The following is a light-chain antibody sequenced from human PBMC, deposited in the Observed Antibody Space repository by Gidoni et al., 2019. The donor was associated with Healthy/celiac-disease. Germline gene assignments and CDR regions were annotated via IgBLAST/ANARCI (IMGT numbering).Light chain of an antibody. CDR2: AAS. J-gene: IGKJ1*01. CDR1: QSISSY. V-gene: IGKV1-39*01. CDR3: QQSYSTPRT. Sequence: DIQMTQSPSSLSASVGDRVTITCRASQSISSYLNWYQKKPGKAPKLLIYAASSLQSGVPSRFSGSGSGTDFTLTIRSLQPEDFATYYCQQSYSTPRTFGQGTKVEIK.